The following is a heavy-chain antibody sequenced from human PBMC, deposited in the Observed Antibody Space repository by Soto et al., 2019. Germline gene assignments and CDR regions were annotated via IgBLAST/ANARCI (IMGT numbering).Heavy chain of an antibody. CDR1: GNSFTDYA. V-gene: IGHV1-3*01. Sequence: PSVKVSCKASGNSFTDYAMHWVRQAPGQRLQWMGWINAGNGNTKYSQKFQDRVTFTRDTSAKTAYMELSSLRSEDTAVYYCARVRSGAFDIWGQGTMVTVSS. J-gene: IGHJ3*02. D-gene: IGHD4-17*01. CDR2: INAGNGNT. CDR3: ARVRSGAFDI.